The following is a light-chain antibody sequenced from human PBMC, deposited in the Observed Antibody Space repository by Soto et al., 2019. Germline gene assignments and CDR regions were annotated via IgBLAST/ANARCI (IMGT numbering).Light chain of an antibody. CDR2: AAS. J-gene: IGKJ5*01. V-gene: IGKV1-16*01. CDR1: QDISNY. Sequence: DIQMTQSPSSLSASVGDGVTITCQASQDISNYLNWYQQKPGKAPKLLIYAASSLQSGVPSRFSGSGSGTDFTLTISCLHSEDFATYYCQQYYSYPITFGQGTRLEIK. CDR3: QQYYSYPIT.